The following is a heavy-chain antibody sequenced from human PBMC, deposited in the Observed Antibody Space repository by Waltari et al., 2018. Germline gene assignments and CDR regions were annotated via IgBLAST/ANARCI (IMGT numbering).Heavy chain of an antibody. CDR3: ARDAAAGYYFAY. J-gene: IGHJ4*02. V-gene: IGHV1-69*10. Sequence: QVQLVQSGAEVKKPGSSVKVSCKASGGTFSSYAISWVRQAPGQGLEWMGGISPSLGIANYEQKFQGRVTINADKSTSTAYMELSSLRSEDTAVYYCARDAAAGYYFAYWGQGTLVTVSS. CDR2: ISPSLGIA. D-gene: IGHD6-13*01. CDR1: GGTFSSYA.